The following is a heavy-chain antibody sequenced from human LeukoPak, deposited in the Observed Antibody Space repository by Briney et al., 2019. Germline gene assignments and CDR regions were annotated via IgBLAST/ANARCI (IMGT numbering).Heavy chain of an antibody. J-gene: IGHJ4*02. D-gene: IGHD2-2*01. CDR1: GFTFSGYS. CDR2: ISRSSTTI. Sequence: GGSLRLSCAASGFTFSGYSMYWVRQAPGKGLKWVSYISRSSTTIYYADSVKGRFTISRDNAKNSLYLQMNSLRAEDTAVYYCAREGPCGGSCYVYWGQGALVTVSS. V-gene: IGHV3-48*01. CDR3: AREGPCGGSCYVY.